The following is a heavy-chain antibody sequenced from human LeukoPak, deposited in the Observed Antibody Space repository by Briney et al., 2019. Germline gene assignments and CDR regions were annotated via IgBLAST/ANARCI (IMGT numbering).Heavy chain of an antibody. J-gene: IGHJ3*02. V-gene: IGHV5-51*01. CDR2: IYPGDSDT. CDR3: ARVDYYGSGSYYPNDAFDI. Sequence: GVSLKISCKGSGYSFTIYWIGWVRQMPGKGLEWMGIIYPGDSDTRYSPSFQGQVTISADKSISTAYLQWSSLKASDTAMYYCARVDYYGSGSYYPNDAFDIWGQGTMVTVSS. CDR1: GYSFTIYW. D-gene: IGHD3-10*01.